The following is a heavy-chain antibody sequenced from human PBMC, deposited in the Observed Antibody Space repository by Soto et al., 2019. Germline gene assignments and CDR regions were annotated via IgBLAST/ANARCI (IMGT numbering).Heavy chain of an antibody. D-gene: IGHD3-3*01. Sequence: QVQLVQSGAEVKKPGSSVKVSCKASGGTFSSYAISWVRQAPGQGLEWMGGIIPIFGTANYAQKFQGRVTITADESTSTAYMELSSLRSEDTAVYYCARDRVGFGVVIIRDAFDIWGQGTMVTVS. CDR3: ARDRVGFGVVIIRDAFDI. CDR1: GGTFSSYA. V-gene: IGHV1-69*01. CDR2: IIPIFGTA. J-gene: IGHJ3*02.